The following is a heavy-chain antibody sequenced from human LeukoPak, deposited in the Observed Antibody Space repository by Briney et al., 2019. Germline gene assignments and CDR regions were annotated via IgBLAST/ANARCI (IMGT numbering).Heavy chain of an antibody. V-gene: IGHV1-18*01. CDR1: GYIFTSYG. D-gene: IGHD5-24*01. CDR3: ARDARYVEMATMNAFDV. J-gene: IGHJ3*01. Sequence: GASVKVSCKASGYIFTSYGISWVRQAPGQGLEWMGWISAYNGNTNYAQKLQGRVTMTTDTSTSTAYMELRGLRSDDTAVYYCARDARYVEMATMNAFDVWGQGTMVTVSS. CDR2: ISAYNGNT.